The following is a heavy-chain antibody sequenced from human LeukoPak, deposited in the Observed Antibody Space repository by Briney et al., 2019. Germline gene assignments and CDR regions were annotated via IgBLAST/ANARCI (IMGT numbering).Heavy chain of an antibody. V-gene: IGHV4-31*03. CDR1: GGSISSGGYY. CDR2: IYYSGST. CDR3: ARGYSSGWSWDY. Sequence: SETLSLTCTVSGGSISSGGYYWSWIRQPPGKGLEWIGYIYYSGSTYYNPSLKSRVTISVDTSKNQFSLKLSSVTAADTAVYYCARGYSSGWSWDYWGQGTLVTVSS. J-gene: IGHJ4*02. D-gene: IGHD6-19*01.